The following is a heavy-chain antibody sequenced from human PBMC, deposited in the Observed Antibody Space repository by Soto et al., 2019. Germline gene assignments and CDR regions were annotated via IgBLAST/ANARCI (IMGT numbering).Heavy chain of an antibody. CDR2: IRRSGGTT. Sequence: EVQLLESGGGLVQPGGSLRISCIGSGFTFSSNAMSWVRQAPGKGLEWVSAIRRSGGTTYYADSVKGRFAVSRDNANYTMSRQMDSLRAEVTAVYYCAKQRAVFGSGSDTYYFDYWGQGTLVTVSS. D-gene: IGHD3-10*01. CDR1: GFTFSSNA. V-gene: IGHV3-23*01. CDR3: AKQRAVFGSGSDTYYFDY. J-gene: IGHJ4*02.